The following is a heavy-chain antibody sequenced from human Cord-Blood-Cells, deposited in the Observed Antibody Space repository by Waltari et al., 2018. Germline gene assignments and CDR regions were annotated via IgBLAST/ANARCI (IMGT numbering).Heavy chain of an antibody. V-gene: IGHV1-8*03. Sequence: QVQLVQSGAEVKKPGASVKVSCKASGYTFTSYDINWVRHATGQGLEWMGWMNPNSGNTGYAQKFQGRVTITRNTSISTAYMELSSLRSEDTAVYYCARAYYDFWSGYYYYYGMDVWGQGTTVTVSS. D-gene: IGHD3-3*01. CDR2: MNPNSGNT. CDR3: ARAYYDFWSGYYYYYGMDV. J-gene: IGHJ6*02. CDR1: GYTFTSYD.